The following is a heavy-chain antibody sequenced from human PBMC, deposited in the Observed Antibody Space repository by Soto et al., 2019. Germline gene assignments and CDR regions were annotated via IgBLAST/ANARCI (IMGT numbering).Heavy chain of an antibody. V-gene: IGHV1-8*01. J-gene: IGHJ4*02. D-gene: IGHD1-26*01. CDR2: MNPNSGNT. CDR1: GYTFTSYD. Sequence: ASVKVSCKASGYTFTSYDINWVRQATGQGLEWMGWMNPNSGNTGYARKFQGRVTMTRNTSISTAYMELSSLRSEDTAVYDGARQPEPIVANDVWGQGPLVSVAS. CDR3: ARQPEPIVANDV.